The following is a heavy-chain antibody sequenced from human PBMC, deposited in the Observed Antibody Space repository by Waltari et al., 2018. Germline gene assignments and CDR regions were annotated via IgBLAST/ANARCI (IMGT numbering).Heavy chain of an antibody. CDR3: ARDQADFWSARGAFDY. D-gene: IGHD3-3*01. Sequence: QVQLVQSGGGVVQPGKSLRLSCVGSRFTFGSYAFHWVRRGPGRGLEGVARTSLHGNEKCYAGAGKGPLSISSETSKNTVFLQMTSLRPGDTGVYFWARDQADFWSARGAFDYWGQGSLVTVSS. CDR1: RFTFGSYA. CDR2: TSLHGNEK. J-gene: IGHJ4*02. V-gene: IGHV3-30*04.